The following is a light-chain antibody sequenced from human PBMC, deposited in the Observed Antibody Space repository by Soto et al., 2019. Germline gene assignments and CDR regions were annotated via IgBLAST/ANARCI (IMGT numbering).Light chain of an antibody. Sequence: DIQMTQSPSSLSASVGDRVTITCQASQDISNYLNWYQQKPWKAPKLLIYDASNLETGVPSRFSGSGSVTDFTFTISSLQPEDIATYYCQQYDNLFTFGHGTKVDIK. V-gene: IGKV1-33*01. CDR1: QDISNY. CDR3: QQYDNLFT. J-gene: IGKJ3*01. CDR2: DAS.